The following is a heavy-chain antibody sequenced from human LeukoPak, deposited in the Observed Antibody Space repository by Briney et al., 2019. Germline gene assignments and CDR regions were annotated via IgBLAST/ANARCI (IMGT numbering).Heavy chain of an antibody. J-gene: IGHJ4*02. CDR3: ARGRYTLDY. CDR2: INHSGCT. D-gene: IGHD2-2*02. CDR1: GGSFSGYY. Sequence: SETLSLTCAVYGGSFSGYYWSWIRQPPGKGLEWIGEINHSGCTNYNPSLKSRVTISVDTSKNQFSLKLSSVTAADTAVYYCARGRYTLDYWGQGTLVTVSS. V-gene: IGHV4-34*01.